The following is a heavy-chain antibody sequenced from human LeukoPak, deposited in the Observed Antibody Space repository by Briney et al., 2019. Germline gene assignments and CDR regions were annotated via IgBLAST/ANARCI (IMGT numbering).Heavy chain of an antibody. CDR2: IYTSGST. CDR1: RGSISYFY. CDR3: ARDRYGSGSYFSDY. D-gene: IGHD3-10*01. J-gene: IGHJ4*02. V-gene: IGHV4-4*07. Sequence: KPSETLSLTCTVSRGSISYFYWSWIRQPAGKGLEWIGRIYTSGSTNYNPSLKSRLTMSVDTSKNQFSLNLSTVTAADTATYYCARDRYGSGSYFSDYWGQGILVTVSS.